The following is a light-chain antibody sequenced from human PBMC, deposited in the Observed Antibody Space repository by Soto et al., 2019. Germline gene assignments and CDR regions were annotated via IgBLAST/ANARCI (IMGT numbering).Light chain of an antibody. V-gene: IGKV3-20*01. Sequence: EIVMTQSPGTLSSSPGERATLSCRASQSVRSTDLAWYQQKPGQAPRLLIYGASNRATDVPDRFSGSGSGSDFTLTVSRLEPEDFAVYYCQQYGSSPWTFGQGTKVEIK. CDR2: GAS. CDR3: QQYGSSPWT. J-gene: IGKJ1*01. CDR1: QSVRSTD.